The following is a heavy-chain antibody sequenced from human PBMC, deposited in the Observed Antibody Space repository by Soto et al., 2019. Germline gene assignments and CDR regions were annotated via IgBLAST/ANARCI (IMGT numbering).Heavy chain of an antibody. CDR2: IYRSGST. V-gene: IGHV4-30-4*01. CDR1: GGSISSGDYY. CDR3: ARAGKTYSVGAAFGY. J-gene: IGHJ4*02. Sequence: PSETLSLTCTVSGGSISSGDYYWSWIRQPPGKGLEWIGYIYRSGSTNYNPSLKSRVTISVDKSKNQFSLKLSSVTAADTAVYYCARAGKTYSVGAAFGYWGQGTLVTVSS. D-gene: IGHD1-26*01.